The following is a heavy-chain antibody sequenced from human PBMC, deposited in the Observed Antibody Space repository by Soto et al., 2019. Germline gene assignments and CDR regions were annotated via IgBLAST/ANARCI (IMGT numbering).Heavy chain of an antibody. D-gene: IGHD3-10*01. J-gene: IGHJ4*02. CDR2: IYHSGST. CDR3: ARLFRAPYYFDY. V-gene: IGHV4-30-2*01. CDR1: GGSISRGGYS. Sequence: PSGTLSLTCAVSGGSISRGGYSWIWVRQPPGKGLEWIGYIYHSGSTYYNPSLKSRVTISVDTSKNQFSLKLSSVTAADTAVYYCARLFRAPYYFDYWGQGTLVTVSS.